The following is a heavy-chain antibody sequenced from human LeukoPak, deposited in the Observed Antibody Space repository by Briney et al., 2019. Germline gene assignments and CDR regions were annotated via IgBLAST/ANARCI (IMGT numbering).Heavy chain of an antibody. V-gene: IGHV3-53*01. D-gene: IGHD3-10*01. CDR1: GFTVSSNY. J-gene: IGHJ5*02. Sequence: GGSLRLSCAASGFTVSSNYMSLVRQAPGKGLEWVSVIYSGGSTYYADSVKGRFTISRDNSKNTLYLQMNSLRAEDTAVYYCARSTMVRGVRFDPWGQGTLVTVSS. CDR3: ARSTMVRGVRFDP. CDR2: IYSGGST.